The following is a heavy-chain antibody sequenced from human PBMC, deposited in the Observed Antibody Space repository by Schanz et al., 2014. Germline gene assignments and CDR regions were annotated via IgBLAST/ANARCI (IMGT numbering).Heavy chain of an antibody. J-gene: IGHJ5*02. V-gene: IGHV4-61*02. CDR3: ARGGSVATIAPYTWFDP. CDR2: IYSRGSS. CDR1: GGSISSATYY. Sequence: QVQLQESGPGLVKPSQTLSLTCTVSGGSISSATYYWSWVRQPAGKGLEWIGRIYSRGSSTYNPSLKSLFTIAIHTPNTQFPRTLNSGPAADTAVYYCARGGSVATIAPYTWFDPWGQGTLVTVSS. D-gene: IGHD5-12*01.